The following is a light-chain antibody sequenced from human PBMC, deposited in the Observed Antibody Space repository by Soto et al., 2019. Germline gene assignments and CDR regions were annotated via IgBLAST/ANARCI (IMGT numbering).Light chain of an antibody. CDR3: QSYDSSLSGWSLGVV. J-gene: IGLJ2*01. V-gene: IGLV1-40*01. Sequence: QSVLTQPPSVSGAPGQRVTISCTGSSSNIGAGYDVHWYQQLPGTAPKLLIYGNSNRPSGVPDRFSGSKSGTSASLAITGLQAEDEADYYCQSYDSSLSGWSLGVVFGGGTKLTVL. CDR1: SSNIGAGYD. CDR2: GNS.